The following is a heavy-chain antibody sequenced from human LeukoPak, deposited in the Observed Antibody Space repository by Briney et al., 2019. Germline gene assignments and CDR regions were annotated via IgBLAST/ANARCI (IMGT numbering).Heavy chain of an antibody. Sequence: GASVKVSCKASGGTFSSYAISWVRQAPGQGLEWMGGIIPIFGTANYAQKFQGRVTITADESTSTAYMELSSLRSEDTAVYYCAGLLGYQLLYLPFDPWGQGTLVTVSS. D-gene: IGHD2-2*02. V-gene: IGHV1-69*13. CDR3: AGLLGYQLLYLPFDP. J-gene: IGHJ5*02. CDR2: IIPIFGTA. CDR1: GGTFSSYA.